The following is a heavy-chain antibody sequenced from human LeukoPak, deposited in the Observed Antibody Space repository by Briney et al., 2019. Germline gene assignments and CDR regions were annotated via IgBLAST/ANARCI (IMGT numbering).Heavy chain of an antibody. V-gene: IGHV3-23*01. CDR2: ISGSGGST. CDR3: AKSRRLGYCSSTSCYSTFDY. J-gene: IGHJ4*02. D-gene: IGHD2-2*01. CDR1: GFTFSSYA. Sequence: PGGSLRLSCAASGFTFSSYAMSWVRQAPGKGLEWVSAISGSGGSTYYADSVKGRFTISRDNSKNTLYLQMNSLRAEDTAVYYCAKSRRLGYCSSTSCYSTFDYWGQGTLVTVSS.